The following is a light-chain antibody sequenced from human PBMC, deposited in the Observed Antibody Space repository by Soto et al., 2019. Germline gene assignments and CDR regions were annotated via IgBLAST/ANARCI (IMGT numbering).Light chain of an antibody. Sequence: EIVMTQSPATLSVSPGERATLSCRASQSVSSNLAWYQQKPGQGPRLLLYGASTRATGIPARFSGSGSGTDVTLTISSLQSEDFAVYYCQQSNNWPYTFGQGTKLEIK. J-gene: IGKJ2*01. CDR2: GAS. CDR1: QSVSSN. CDR3: QQSNNWPYT. V-gene: IGKV3-15*01.